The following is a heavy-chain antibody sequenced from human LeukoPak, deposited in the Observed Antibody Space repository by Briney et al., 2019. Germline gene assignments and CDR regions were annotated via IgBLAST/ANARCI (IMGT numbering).Heavy chain of an antibody. D-gene: IGHD3-10*01. J-gene: IGHJ3*02. V-gene: IGHV3-23*01. CDR2: ISGSGGIT. CDR1: GLTFSSYA. CDR3: ARDRPYGSGSRAFDI. Sequence: GGSLRLSCAASGLTFSSYAMSWVRQAPGKGLEWVSTISGSGGITYYADSVKGRFTISRDNSKNTLYLQMNSLRAEDTAVYYCARDRPYGSGSRAFDIWGQGTMVTVSS.